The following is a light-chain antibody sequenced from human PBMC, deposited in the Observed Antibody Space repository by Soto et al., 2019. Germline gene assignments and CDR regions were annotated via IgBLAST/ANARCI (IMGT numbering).Light chain of an antibody. J-gene: IGKJ3*01. CDR2: GAS. CDR1: QSVSSN. CDR3: QQYNNWPPV. V-gene: IGKV3-15*01. Sequence: EIVMTQSPATLSVSPGERATLSCRASQSVSSNLAWYQQKPGQAPRLLIYGASTRATGIPARFSGSGSATEFTRTISSLQSEDFALYYCQQYNNWPPVFGPGTKVDIK.